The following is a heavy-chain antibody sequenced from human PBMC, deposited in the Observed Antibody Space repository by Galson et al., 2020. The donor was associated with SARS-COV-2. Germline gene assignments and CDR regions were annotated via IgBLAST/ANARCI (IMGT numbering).Heavy chain of an antibody. CDR2: ISSSSSYI. CDR3: ARDVDIVATIGAPKDYYYYGMDV. Sequence: GGSLRLSCAASGFTFSSYSMNWVRQAPGKGLGWVSSISSSSSYIYYADSVKGRFTISRDNAKNSLYLQMNSLRAEDTAVYYCARDVDIVATIGAPKDYYYYGMDVWGQGTTVTVSS. D-gene: IGHD5-12*01. J-gene: IGHJ6*02. V-gene: IGHV3-21*01. CDR1: GFTFSSYS.